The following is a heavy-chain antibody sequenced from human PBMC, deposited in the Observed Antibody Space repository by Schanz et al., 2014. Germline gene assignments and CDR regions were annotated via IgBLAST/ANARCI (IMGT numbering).Heavy chain of an antibody. V-gene: IGHV3-33*03. CDR2: IRYDGRNK. J-gene: IGHJ4*02. Sequence: VQLVESGGGLVQPGRSLRLSCVASGFRFDDYDIHWVRQAPGKGLEWVAVIRYDGRNKNFVESVKGRFTISRDNAKNSLFLQMNSLSAEDTAVYYCAKVAPAATYLDSWGLGTLVTVSS. CDR3: AKVAPAATYLDS. D-gene: IGHD2-2*01. CDR1: GFRFDDYD.